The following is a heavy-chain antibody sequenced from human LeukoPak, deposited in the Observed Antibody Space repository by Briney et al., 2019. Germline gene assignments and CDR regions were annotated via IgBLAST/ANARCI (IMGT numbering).Heavy chain of an antibody. CDR2: ISAYNGNT. Sequence: AASVKVSCKASGYTFTSYGISWVRQAPGQGLEWMGWISAYNGNTNYAQKLQGRVTMTTDTSTSTAYMELRSLGSDDTAVYYCARVYRYCSSTSCSYFDYWGQGTLVTVSS. J-gene: IGHJ4*02. CDR3: ARVYRYCSSTSCSYFDY. V-gene: IGHV1-18*01. D-gene: IGHD2-2*01. CDR1: GYTFTSYG.